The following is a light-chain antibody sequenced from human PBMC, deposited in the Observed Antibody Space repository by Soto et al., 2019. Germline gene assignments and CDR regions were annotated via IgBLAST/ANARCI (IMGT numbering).Light chain of an antibody. CDR1: NSNIGKNY. J-gene: IGLJ3*02. V-gene: IGLV1-47*01. Sequence: QSVLTQPPSASGTPGQRVTISCSGSNSNIGKNYVYWYRQLPGTAPKLLIYRNNQRPSGVPDRFSGSKSGTSASLAISGLRSEDEADYYCAAWDDSLNGRVFGGATKVTVL. CDR3: AAWDDSLNGRV. CDR2: RNN.